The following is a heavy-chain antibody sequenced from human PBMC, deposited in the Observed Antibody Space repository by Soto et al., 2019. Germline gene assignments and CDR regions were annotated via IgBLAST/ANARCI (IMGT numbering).Heavy chain of an antibody. CDR2: ISDDGSSK. J-gene: IGHJ4*02. D-gene: IGHD4-17*01. V-gene: IGHV3-30*18. Sequence: QVLLVESGGGVVQPGRSLRISCAVSGFTFSSFGMHWVRQAPGKGLEWVAVISDDGSSKHYADSLKGRFTISRDNSNNTLYLQMESLGPEDTAVYYCEKDRWGAVGDLNLPGYWGQGTLVTVSS. CDR3: EKDRWGAVGDLNLPGY. CDR1: GFTFSSFG.